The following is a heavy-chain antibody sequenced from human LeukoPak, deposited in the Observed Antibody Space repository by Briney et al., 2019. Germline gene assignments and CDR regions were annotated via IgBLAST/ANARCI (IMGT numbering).Heavy chain of an antibody. CDR1: GYSFSSYD. V-gene: IGHV1-18*01. J-gene: IGHJ4*02. CDR2: ISAYNGNT. CDR3: ARFPESIAVAAGGFVDY. Sequence: GASVKVSCKASGYSFSSYDISWVRQAPGQGLEWMGWISAYNGNTNYAQKLPGRVTMTTDTSTSTAYMELRSLRSDDTAVYYCARFPESIAVAAGGFVDYWGQGTLVTVSS. D-gene: IGHD6-19*01.